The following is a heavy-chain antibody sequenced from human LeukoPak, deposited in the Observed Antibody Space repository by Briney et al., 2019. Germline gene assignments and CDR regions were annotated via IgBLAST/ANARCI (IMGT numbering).Heavy chain of an antibody. CDR3: ARDRSGSWHFDS. CDR2: ISSSSSTI. Sequence: SGGSLRLFCAASGFTFSSYEMNWVRQAPRKGLEWVSYISSSSSTIYNADSVKGRFTISRDNAKNPLYLQMNSLRDEDTAVYYCARDRSGSWHFDSWGQGTLVTVSS. V-gene: IGHV3-48*02. J-gene: IGHJ4*02. D-gene: IGHD1-26*01. CDR1: GFTFSSYE.